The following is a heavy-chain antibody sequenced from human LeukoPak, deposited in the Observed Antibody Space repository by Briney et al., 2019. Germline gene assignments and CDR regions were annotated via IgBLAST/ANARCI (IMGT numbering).Heavy chain of an antibody. D-gene: IGHD1-26*01. J-gene: IGHJ3*02. CDR2: ISSSSSYI. CDR3: ARFLSGRNIVGATTGAFDI. Sequence: GGSLRLSCAASGFTVSSYSMNWVRQAPGKGLEWVSSISSSSSYIYYADSVKGRFTISRDNAKNSLYLQMNSLRAEDTAVYCCARFLSGRNIVGATTGAFDIWGQGTMVTVSS. CDR1: GFTVSSYS. V-gene: IGHV3-21*01.